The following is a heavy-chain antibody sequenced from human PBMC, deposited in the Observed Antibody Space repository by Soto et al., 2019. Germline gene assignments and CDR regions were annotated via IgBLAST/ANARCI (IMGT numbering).Heavy chain of an antibody. D-gene: IGHD6-13*01. V-gene: IGHV4-30-4*01. Sequence: QVQLQESGPGLVKPSQTLSLTCTVSRGSISIGDYYWSWIRQPPGKGLEWIGYIYYSGSTYYNPSLKSRVTISVDTSKNQFSLKLSSVTAADTAVYYCARVPGYSSPYYGMDVWGQGTTVTVSS. CDR1: RGSISIGDYY. J-gene: IGHJ6*02. CDR2: IYYSGST. CDR3: ARVPGYSSPYYGMDV.